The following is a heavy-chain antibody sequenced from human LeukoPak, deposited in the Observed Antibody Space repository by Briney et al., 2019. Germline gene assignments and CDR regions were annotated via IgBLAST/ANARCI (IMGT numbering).Heavy chain of an antibody. Sequence: GGSLRLSCAASGFTFDDYAMPWVRHAPGKGLEWVSGISWNSGSTGYADSVKGRFTISRDNAKNSLYLQMNSLRAEDTALYYCAKEFEKYYFDYWGQGTLVTVSS. CDR3: AKEFEKYYFDY. D-gene: IGHD3-16*01. V-gene: IGHV3-9*01. CDR1: GFTFDDYA. J-gene: IGHJ4*02. CDR2: ISWNSGST.